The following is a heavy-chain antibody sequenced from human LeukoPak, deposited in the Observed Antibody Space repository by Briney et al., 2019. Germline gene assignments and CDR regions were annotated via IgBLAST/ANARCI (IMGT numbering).Heavy chain of an antibody. J-gene: IGHJ4*02. CDR3: ARDRGTVTTWVDY. CDR1: GFTFSSYE. Sequence: GGSLRLSCAASGFTFSSYEMNWVRQAPGKGLDWVSYISSSGSTIYYADSVKGRFTISRDNAKDSLYLQMNSLRAEDTAVYYCARDRGTVTTWVDYWGQGTLVTVSS. D-gene: IGHD4-17*01. V-gene: IGHV3-48*03. CDR2: ISSSGSTI.